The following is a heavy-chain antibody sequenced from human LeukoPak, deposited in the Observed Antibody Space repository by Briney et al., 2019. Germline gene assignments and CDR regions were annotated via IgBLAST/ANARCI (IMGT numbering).Heavy chain of an antibody. CDR3: ARDRYQLLRRWYYGMDV. V-gene: IGHV3-30-3*01. D-gene: IGHD2-2*01. Sequence: PGGSPRLSCAASGFTFSSYAMRSVRQAPGKGLEWVAVISYDGSNKYYADSVKGRFTISRDNSKNTLYLQMNSLRAEDTAVYYCARDRYQLLRRWYYGMDVWGQGTTVTVSS. J-gene: IGHJ6*02. CDR2: ISYDGSNK. CDR1: GFTFSSYA.